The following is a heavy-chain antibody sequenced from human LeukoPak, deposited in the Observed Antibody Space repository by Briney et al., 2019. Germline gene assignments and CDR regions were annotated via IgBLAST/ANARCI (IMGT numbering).Heavy chain of an antibody. CDR3: AREEVGYSGSYAAFDY. CDR2: IYYSGST. D-gene: IGHD1-26*01. CDR1: GGSISSSSYY. J-gene: IGHJ4*02. Sequence: PSETLSLTCTVSGGSISSSSYYWGWIRQPPGKGLEWIGSIYYSGSTYYDPSLKSRVTISVDTSKNQFSLKLSSVTAADTAVYYCAREEVGYSGSYAAFDYWGQGTLVTVSS. V-gene: IGHV4-39*07.